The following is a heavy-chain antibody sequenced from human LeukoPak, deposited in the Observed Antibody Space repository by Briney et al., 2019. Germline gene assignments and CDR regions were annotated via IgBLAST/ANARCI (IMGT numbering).Heavy chain of an antibody. CDR2: ISYDGSNK. Sequence: GGSLRLSCAASGFTFSNYAMHWVRQAPGKGLEWVAVISYDGSNKYYADSVKGRFTISRDNSKNTLYLQMNSLRAEDTAVYYCAGSRFGELLPYFDYWGQGTLVTVSS. CDR1: GFTFSNYA. J-gene: IGHJ4*02. CDR3: AGSRFGELLPYFDY. D-gene: IGHD3-10*01. V-gene: IGHV3-30-3*01.